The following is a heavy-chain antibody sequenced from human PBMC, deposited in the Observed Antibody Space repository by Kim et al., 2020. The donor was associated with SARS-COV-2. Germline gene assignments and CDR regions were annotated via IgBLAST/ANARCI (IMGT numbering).Heavy chain of an antibody. J-gene: IGHJ3*01. CDR2: IRSNGGST. Sequence: GGSLRLSCVGSEFTFSDYAMIWVRQAPGKGLEWVSDIRSNGGSTTYADSVKGRFTISRDNSRNTLFLHMNRLSAEDAAFYYCAKAGYGSGSYYTVAFDLWGRGTMVIVSS. V-gene: IGHV3-23*01. D-gene: IGHD3-10*01. CDR3: AKAGYGSGSYYTVAFDL. CDR1: EFTFSDYA.